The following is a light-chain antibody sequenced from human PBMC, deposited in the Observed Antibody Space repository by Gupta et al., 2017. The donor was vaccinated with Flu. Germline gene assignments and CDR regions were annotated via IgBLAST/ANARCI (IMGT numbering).Light chain of an antibody. CDR2: EDN. CDR1: SGRSASNY. V-gene: IGLV6-57*03. J-gene: IGLJ3*02. CDR3: QADDSSIV. Sequence: NFMLPPPPSVSESPWKTVTISCTRSSGRSASNYVQWYQQRPVSAPTPLIYEDNQRPAGVPDRFSGSIDSSANSATLTLAGRETEDEDDDYWQADDSSIVFGGGTKLTVL.